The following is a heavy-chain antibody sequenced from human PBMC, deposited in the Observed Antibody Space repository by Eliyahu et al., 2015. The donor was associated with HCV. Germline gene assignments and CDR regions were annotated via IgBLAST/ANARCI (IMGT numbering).Heavy chain of an antibody. Sequence: VRLVESGGGLVXXGGSRKLSCAASXFTFXSYWMXWVRQAPGKGXXCVAKINERGNERHYVDSVRGRFTISRDNGRNSIYLQMNSLRAEDTAVYYCARLGRDLDYYSYYYYMDVWGEGTTVTVSS. CDR1: XFTFXSYW. D-gene: IGHD1-26*01. CDR3: ARLGRDLDYYSYYYYMDV. J-gene: IGHJ6*03. CDR2: INERGNER. V-gene: IGHV3-7*03.